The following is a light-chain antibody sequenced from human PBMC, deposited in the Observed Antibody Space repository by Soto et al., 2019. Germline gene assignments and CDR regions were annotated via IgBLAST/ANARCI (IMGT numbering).Light chain of an antibody. CDR3: CSYAGSSTSV. CDR1: SSDVGSYNL. CDR2: EVS. V-gene: IGLV2-23*02. J-gene: IGLJ1*01. Sequence: QSALTQPASVSGSPGQSITISCTGTSSDVGSYNLVSWYQQHPGKAPKLMIYEVSKRPSGVSNRFSGSKSGNTASLTISGLQAEDEADYYCCSYAGSSTSVFATGPKVTVL.